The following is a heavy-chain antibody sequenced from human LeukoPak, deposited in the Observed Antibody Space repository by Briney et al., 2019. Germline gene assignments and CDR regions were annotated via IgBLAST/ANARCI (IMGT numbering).Heavy chain of an antibody. CDR3: AAETPGGYYYGMDV. CDR1: GFTFTSSA. CDR2: IVVGSGNT. Sequence: SVKVSCKASGFTFTSSAVQWVRQARGQRLEWIGWIVVGSGNTNYAQKFQERVTITRNMSTSTAYMELSSLRSEDTAVYYCAAETPGGYYYGMDVWGQGTTVTVSS. V-gene: IGHV1-58*01. D-gene: IGHD1-1*01. J-gene: IGHJ6*02.